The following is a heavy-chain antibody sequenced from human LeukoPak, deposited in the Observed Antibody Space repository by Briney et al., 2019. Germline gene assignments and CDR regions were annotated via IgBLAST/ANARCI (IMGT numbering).Heavy chain of an antibody. V-gene: IGHV3-21*01. Sequence: GGSLRLSCAASGFTFSSYSMNWVRQAPGKGLEWVSSISSSSSYIYYADSVKGRFTISRDNAKNSLYLQMNSLRAEDTAVFYCARDYHYYEYFQHWGQDTLVTVSS. CDR1: GFTFSSYS. J-gene: IGHJ1*01. D-gene: IGHD1-26*01. CDR2: ISSSSSYI. CDR3: ARDYHYYEYFQH.